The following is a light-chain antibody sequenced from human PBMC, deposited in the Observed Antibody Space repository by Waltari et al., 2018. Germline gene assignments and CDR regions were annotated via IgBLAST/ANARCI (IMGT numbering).Light chain of an antibody. CDR3: SSYTTISTLV. CDR1: SSDVGAYKY. Sequence: QSALTQPASVSGSPGQSITISCTGTSSDVGAYKYVSWYQQHPGKAPKVMIYDVNNRPSGVSNRFSGSKSGNTASLTISGLQAEDESDYYCSSYTTISTLVFGTGTKVTVL. CDR2: DVN. J-gene: IGLJ1*01. V-gene: IGLV2-14*03.